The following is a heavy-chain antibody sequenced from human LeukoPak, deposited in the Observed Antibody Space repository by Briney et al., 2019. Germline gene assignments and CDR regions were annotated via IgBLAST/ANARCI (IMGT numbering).Heavy chain of an antibody. CDR1: GGSFSGYY. CDR3: ARELYYYDSSGYYPFDY. V-gene: IGHV4-34*01. D-gene: IGHD3-22*01. CDR2: INHSGST. Sequence: PSETLSLTCAVYGGSFSGYYWSWIRQPPGKGLEWIGEINHSGSTNYNPSLKSRVTISVDTSKNQFSLKLSPVTAADTAVYYCARELYYYDSSGYYPFDYWGQGTLVTVSS. J-gene: IGHJ4*01.